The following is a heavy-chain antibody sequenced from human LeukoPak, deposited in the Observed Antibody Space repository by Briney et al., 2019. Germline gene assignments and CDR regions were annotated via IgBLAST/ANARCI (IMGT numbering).Heavy chain of an antibody. V-gene: IGHV4-59*12. CDR2: IYHSGST. CDR1: GGSINNYF. J-gene: IGHJ4*02. CDR3: ARAQYSGSCLDY. D-gene: IGHD1-26*01. Sequence: SETLSLTCTVSGGSINNYFWTWMRQPPGKGLEWIGQIYHSGSTNYNPSLKSRVTISVDTSKNQFSLKVSSVSAADTAVYYCARAQYSGSCLDYWGQGTLVTVSS.